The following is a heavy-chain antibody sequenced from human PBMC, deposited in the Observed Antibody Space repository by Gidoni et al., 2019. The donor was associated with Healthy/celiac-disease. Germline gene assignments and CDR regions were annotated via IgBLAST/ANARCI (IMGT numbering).Heavy chain of an antibody. D-gene: IGHD3-9*01. J-gene: IGHJ4*02. Sequence: EVQLVETGGGLIQPGGSLRLSCAASGFTVSSNYMSWVRQAPGKGLEWVSVISSGGSTYYADSVKGRFTISRDNSKNTLYLQMNSLRAEDTAVYYCARGLGYDILTGYYTLNYFDDWGQGTLVTVSS. CDR2: ISSGGST. CDR3: ARGLGYDILTGYYTLNYFDD. CDR1: GFTVSSNY. V-gene: IGHV3-53*02.